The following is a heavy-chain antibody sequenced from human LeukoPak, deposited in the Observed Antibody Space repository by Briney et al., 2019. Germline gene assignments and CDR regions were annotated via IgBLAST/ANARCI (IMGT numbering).Heavy chain of an antibody. J-gene: IGHJ5*02. CDR2: FVYTGV. Sequence: SETLSLTCTVSGDSIRSRNYYWAWIRQPPGKRLEWIGSFVYTGVYYNPSLESRVTISIDTSKNQFSLKLSSVTAADTAVYYCARRTRILSIRWFDPWGQGTLVTVSS. CDR1: GDSIRSRNYY. D-gene: IGHD2-15*01. V-gene: IGHV4-39*01. CDR3: ARRTRILSIRWFDP.